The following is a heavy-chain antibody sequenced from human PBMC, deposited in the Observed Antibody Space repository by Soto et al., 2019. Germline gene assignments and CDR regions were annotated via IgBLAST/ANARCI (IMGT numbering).Heavy chain of an antibody. V-gene: IGHV4-61*08. Sequence: QVQLQESGPGLVKPSETLSLTCSVSGGSVSSGDYYWSWVRQPPGKGLEWIGYIYYSGSTKSSHSLKSRVTISVEKSKNQCSLKLSSVTAADTAVYYCARDRVGGGWLVGESDWGQGTLVTVSS. CDR1: GGSVSSGDYY. CDR3: ARDRVGGGWLVGESD. CDR2: IYYSGST. D-gene: IGHD6-19*01. J-gene: IGHJ4*02.